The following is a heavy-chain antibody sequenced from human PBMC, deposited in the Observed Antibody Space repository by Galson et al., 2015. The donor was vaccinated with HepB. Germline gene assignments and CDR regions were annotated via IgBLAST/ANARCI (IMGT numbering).Heavy chain of an antibody. D-gene: IGHD3-10*01. CDR2: IYPGDSDT. V-gene: IGHV5-51*03. Sequence: QSGAEVKKPGESLKISCKGSGYRFSTYWIDWVRQMPGKGLEWMGIIYPGDSDTRYSPSFQGQVTISADKSISTAYLQWSSLKASDTAMYYCARRGPSGSYSPSQDYWGQGTLVTVSS. CDR3: ARRGPSGSYSPSQDY. CDR1: GYRFSTYW. J-gene: IGHJ4*02.